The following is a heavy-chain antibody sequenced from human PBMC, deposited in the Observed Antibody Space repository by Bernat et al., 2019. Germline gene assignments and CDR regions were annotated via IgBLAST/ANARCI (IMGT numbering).Heavy chain of an antibody. J-gene: IGHJ2*01. CDR3: ARCIAARSVWYFDL. Sequence: EVQLVESGGGLVQPGGSLRLSCAASGFTFSSYSMNWVRQAPGKGLEWVSYISSSSSTIYYADSVKGRFTISRDNAKNSLYLQMNSLRAEDTAVYYCARCIAARSVWYFDLWGRGTLVTVSS. D-gene: IGHD6-6*01. V-gene: IGHV3-48*01. CDR1: GFTFSSYS. CDR2: ISSSSSTI.